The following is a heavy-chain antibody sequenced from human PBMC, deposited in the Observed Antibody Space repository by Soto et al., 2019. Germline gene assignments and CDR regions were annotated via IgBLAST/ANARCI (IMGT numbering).Heavy chain of an antibody. D-gene: IGHD3-9*01. V-gene: IGHV4-31*03. CDR3: ARDAYDLLGGGMDV. CDR2: IYYSGST. Sequence: SETLSLTCTVSGGSISSGGYYWSWIRQHPGKGLEWIGYIYYSGSTYYNPSLESRVTISVDTSKNQFSLKLSSVTAADTAVYYCARDAYDLLGGGMDVWGQGTTVTVSS. J-gene: IGHJ6*02. CDR1: GGSISSGGYY.